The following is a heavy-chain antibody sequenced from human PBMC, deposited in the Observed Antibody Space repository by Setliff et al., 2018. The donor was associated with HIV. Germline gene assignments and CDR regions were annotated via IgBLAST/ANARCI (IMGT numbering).Heavy chain of an antibody. CDR2: IFYSGIT. J-gene: IGHJ3*02. CDR3: ARSKTFYDFWGGYYTHGAFKI. V-gene: IGHV4-39*01. D-gene: IGHD3-3*01. Sequence: SETLSLTCTVSGGSFTSRSYYWGWIRQPPGKGLEWIGSIFYSGITYYNPSLKSRVTISVDTSKNQFSLNLTSVTAADKAVYYCARSKTFYDFWGGYYTHGAFKIWGLGTMVTVSS. CDR1: GGSFTSRSYY.